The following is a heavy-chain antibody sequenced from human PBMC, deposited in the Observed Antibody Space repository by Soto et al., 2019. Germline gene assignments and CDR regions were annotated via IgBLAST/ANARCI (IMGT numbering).Heavy chain of an antibody. CDR3: AKDGHRIKTYYDILTGPNWFDP. CDR2: ISGSGGST. D-gene: IGHD3-9*01. Sequence: GGSLRLSCAASGFTFSSYAMSWVRQAPGKGRAWVSAISGSGGSTYYADSVKGRFTISRDNSKNTLYLQMNSLRAEDTAVYYCAKDGHRIKTYYDILTGPNWFDPWGQGTLVTVSS. J-gene: IGHJ5*02. V-gene: IGHV3-23*01. CDR1: GFTFSSYA.